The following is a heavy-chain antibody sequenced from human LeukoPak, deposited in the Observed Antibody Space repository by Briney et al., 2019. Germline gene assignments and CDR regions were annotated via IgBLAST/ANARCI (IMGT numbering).Heavy chain of an antibody. D-gene: IGHD2-15*01. J-gene: IGHJ4*02. CDR3: AKVRTQYCSSGNCFDYYFEY. CDR1: GFTFSNFA. V-gene: IGHV3-30*18. CDR2: IGYDGSNQ. Sequence: GGSLRLSCVGSGFTFSNFAMHWVRQAPGKGLEWVAVIGYDGSNQYYADSVKGRFTISRDNSKSTLYLQMDSLRPEDTAVYYCAKVRTQYCSSGNCFDYYFEYWGQGTLVTVSS.